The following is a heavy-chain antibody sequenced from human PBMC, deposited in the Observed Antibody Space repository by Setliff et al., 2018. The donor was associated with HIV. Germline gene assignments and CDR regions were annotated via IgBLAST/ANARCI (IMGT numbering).Heavy chain of an antibody. CDR3: ASDLNWASADY. CDR2: IKQDGSEK. D-gene: IGHD7-27*01. Sequence: GGSLRLSCAASEFTFSGHWMSWVRQAPGRGLECVANIKQDGSEKYYVDSVKGRFTVSRNNAENSLSLQMNSLTVDDTAIYYCASDLNWASADYWGQGILVTVSS. V-gene: IGHV3-7*03. CDR1: EFTFSGHW. J-gene: IGHJ4*02.